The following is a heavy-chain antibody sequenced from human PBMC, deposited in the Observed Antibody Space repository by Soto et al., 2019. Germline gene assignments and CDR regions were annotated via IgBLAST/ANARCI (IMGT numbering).Heavy chain of an antibody. CDR2: IYYSGST. Sequence: QVQLQESGPGLVKPSQTLSLTCTVSGGSISSGGYYWSWIRQHPGKGLEWIGYIYYSGSTYYNPTLKSRVTISVDTSKIQFSLKLSSVTAAGTAVYYCARVCGGDCHYGMDVWGQGTTVTVSS. CDR3: ARVCGGDCHYGMDV. D-gene: IGHD2-21*02. J-gene: IGHJ6*02. CDR1: GGSISSGGYY. V-gene: IGHV4-31*03.